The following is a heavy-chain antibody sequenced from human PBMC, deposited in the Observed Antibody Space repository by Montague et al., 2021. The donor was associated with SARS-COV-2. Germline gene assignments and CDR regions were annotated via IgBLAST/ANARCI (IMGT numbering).Heavy chain of an antibody. J-gene: IGHJ4*02. V-gene: IGHV4-39*01. D-gene: IGHD1-26*01. CDR3: ARLCGIPTAEPLTCDS. CDR1: GGSITNSNYY. CDR2: IFYKGST. Sequence: SETLSLTCSVSGGSITNSNYYWVWIRQPPGKGLEWIGRIFYKGSTYYNPYFKSRLTLSVDTSKNQFSLRLRSATAADTAVYFCARLCGIPTAEPLTCDSWGQGALVTISS.